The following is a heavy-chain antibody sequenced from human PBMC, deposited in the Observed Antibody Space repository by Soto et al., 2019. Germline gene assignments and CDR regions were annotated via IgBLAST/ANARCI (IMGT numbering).Heavy chain of an antibody. Sequence: QVQLQESGPGLVKPSQTLSLTCTVSGGSISSGDYYWSWIRQPPGKGLEWIGYIYYSWSTYYNPSLNIRVIISVDKSKIQFFLKLSSVTDADTALYYCARESHRLGGDSSGLSIIYWGKGTLVTVSS. J-gene: IGHJ4*02. V-gene: IGHV4-30-4*01. CDR1: GGSISSGDYY. CDR3: ARESHRLGGDSSGLSIIY. D-gene: IGHD3-22*01. CDR2: IYYSWST.